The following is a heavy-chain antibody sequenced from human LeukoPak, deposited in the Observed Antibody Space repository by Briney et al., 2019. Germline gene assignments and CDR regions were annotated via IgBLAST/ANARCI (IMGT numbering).Heavy chain of an antibody. V-gene: IGHV3-30*18. Sequence: PGGSLRLSCAASGFTFSSYGMHWVRQAPGKGLEWVAVISYDGNNKHHADSVKGRFTISRDNSKNTLFLQMNSLRAEDTAVYYCTKKTSYYDSSGALDYWGQGTLVTVSS. CDR3: TKKTSYYDSSGALDY. CDR2: ISYDGNNK. J-gene: IGHJ4*02. D-gene: IGHD3-22*01. CDR1: GFTFSSYG.